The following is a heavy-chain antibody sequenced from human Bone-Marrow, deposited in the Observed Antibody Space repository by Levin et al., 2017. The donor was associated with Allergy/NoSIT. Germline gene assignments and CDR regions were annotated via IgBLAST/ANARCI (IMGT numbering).Heavy chain of an antibody. CDR1: GGTFSNLG. Sequence: ASVKVSCKPSGGTFSNLGFGWVRQAPGHGPEWMGGIMPLIHTPVYSQKFQGRVTISADASTGTVFMELHSLQSADTAISYCARDPPEDWGQGTLVIVSP. CDR3: ARDPPED. CDR2: IMPLIHTP. J-gene: IGHJ4*02. V-gene: IGHV1-69*13.